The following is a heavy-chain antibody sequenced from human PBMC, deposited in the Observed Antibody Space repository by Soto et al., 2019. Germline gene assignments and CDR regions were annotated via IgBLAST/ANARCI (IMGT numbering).Heavy chain of an antibody. CDR3: ARKMVRGVHYYYYGMDV. J-gene: IGHJ6*02. V-gene: IGHV1-69*13. CDR2: IIPIFGTA. D-gene: IGHD3-10*01. Sequence: ASVKVSCKASGYTFTSYDINWVRQAPGQGLEWMGGIIPIFGTANYAQKFQGRVTITADESTSTAYMELSSLRSEDTAVYYCARKMVRGVHYYYYGMDVWGQGTTVTVSS. CDR1: GYTFTSYD.